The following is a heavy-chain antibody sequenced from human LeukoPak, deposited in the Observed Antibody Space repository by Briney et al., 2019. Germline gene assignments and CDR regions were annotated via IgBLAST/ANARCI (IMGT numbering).Heavy chain of an antibody. CDR1: GGSINSGRYY. V-gene: IGHV4-31*03. J-gene: IGHJ6*04. Sequence: SQTLSLTCTVSGGSINSGRYYWTWIRQRPGKGLEWIDYMHNNGNTYYNPYLKSRATMSEDMSKNQFSLKLSSVRAADAAVYYCARWPEGFEGYYYGMDVWGKGTMVTVSS. CDR2: MHNNGNT. CDR3: ARWPEGFEGYYYGMDV.